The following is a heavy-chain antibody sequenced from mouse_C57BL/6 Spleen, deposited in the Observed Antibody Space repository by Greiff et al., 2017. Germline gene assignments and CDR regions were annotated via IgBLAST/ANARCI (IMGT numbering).Heavy chain of an antibody. J-gene: IGHJ2*01. V-gene: IGHV5-16*01. D-gene: IGHD1-1*01. CDR1: GFTFSDYY. CDR2: INSDGSST. CDR3: ARVRGSSVFDY. Sequence: EVQRVESEGGLVQPGSSMKISCTASGFTFSDYYMAWVRQVPEKGLEWVANINSDGSSTYYLDSLKSRFIISRDNAKNSLDLQMSSLMSEDTATYYCARVRGSSVFDYWGQGTTLTVSS.